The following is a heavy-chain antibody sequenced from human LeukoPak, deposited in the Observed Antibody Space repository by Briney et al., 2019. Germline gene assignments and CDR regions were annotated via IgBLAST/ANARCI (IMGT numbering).Heavy chain of an antibody. J-gene: IGHJ6*02. CDR3: AKAAASGPYYGMDV. D-gene: IGHD6-25*01. CDR1: GFTFSGFA. V-gene: IGHV3-23*01. Sequence: GGSLRLSCAASGFTFSGFAMSWVRRTPGKGLEWVSGISGSGDNTLYADSVKGRFTISRDNSKNTLYLQMNSLRAEDTAVYYCAKAAASGPYYGMDVWGQGTTVTVSS. CDR2: ISGSGDNT.